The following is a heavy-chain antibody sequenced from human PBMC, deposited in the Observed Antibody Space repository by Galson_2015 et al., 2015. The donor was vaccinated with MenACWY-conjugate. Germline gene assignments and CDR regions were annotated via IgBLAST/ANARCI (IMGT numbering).Heavy chain of an antibody. J-gene: IGHJ4*02. CDR3: ARTAGDLHIEY. CDR2: MYPGDSDT. Sequence: QSGAEVTKPGESLQISCTASGYSFTSYWIGWVRQMPGKGLEWMGIMYPGDSDTRYSPSFQGRVTISADKSVTTVYLQWNSLKASDTAMYYCARTAGDLHIEYWGQGTQVTVSS. D-gene: IGHD3-16*01. V-gene: IGHV5-51*01. CDR1: GYSFTSYW.